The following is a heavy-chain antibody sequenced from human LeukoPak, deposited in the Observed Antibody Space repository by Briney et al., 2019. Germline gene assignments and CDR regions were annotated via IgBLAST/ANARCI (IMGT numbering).Heavy chain of an antibody. J-gene: IGHJ3*02. V-gene: IGHV4-59*01. CDR3: AREPHDYGAVPGI. CDR1: GVSISGYY. Sequence: SETLSLTCTVSGVSISGYYWSWIRQPPGKGLEWIGSIYYSGSSNYNPSLKSRVTISLDTSKNQFALNLTSVTAADTAVYYCAREPHDYGAVPGIWGQGTMVTVSS. D-gene: IGHD4-17*01. CDR2: IYYSGSS.